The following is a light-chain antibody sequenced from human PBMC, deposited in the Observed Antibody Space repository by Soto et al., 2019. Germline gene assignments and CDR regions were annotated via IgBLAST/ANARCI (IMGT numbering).Light chain of an antibody. CDR3: QQYNNWPRT. CDR1: QSVSSN. V-gene: IGKV3D-15*01. CDR2: GAS. Sequence: EIVMTQSPATLSVSPGERATLSCRASQSVSSNLAWYQQKPGQAPRLLIYGASTRATGIPGRISGSGSGTEFTLTISSLQSEDFAIYYCQQYNNWPRTFGQGTKVEIK. J-gene: IGKJ1*01.